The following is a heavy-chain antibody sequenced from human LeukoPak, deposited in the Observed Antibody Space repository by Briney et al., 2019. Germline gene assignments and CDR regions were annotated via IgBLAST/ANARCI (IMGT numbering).Heavy chain of an antibody. Sequence: PSETLSLTCTVSGGSISSGGYYWSWIRQHPGKGLEWIGYIYYSGSTYYNPSLKSRVTISVDTSKNQFSLKLSSVTAADTAVYYCARAECGGDCPIGGWFDPWGRGNLVNVSS. D-gene: IGHD2-21*02. CDR1: GGSISSGGYY. CDR3: ARAECGGDCPIGGWFDP. V-gene: IGHV4-31*03. CDR2: IYYSGST. J-gene: IGHJ5*02.